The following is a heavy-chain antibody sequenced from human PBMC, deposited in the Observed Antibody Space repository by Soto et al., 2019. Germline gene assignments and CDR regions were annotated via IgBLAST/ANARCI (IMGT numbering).Heavy chain of an antibody. CDR3: ARDSRRLSSGWSPILY. J-gene: IGHJ4*02. Sequence: PGGSLRLSCAAFGFTFSSYAMHWVRQAPGKGLEWVAVISYDGSNKYYADSVKGRFTISRDNSKNTLYLQMNSLRAEDTAVYYCARDSRRLSSGWSPILYWGQGTLVTVSS. CDR1: GFTFSSYA. CDR2: ISYDGSNK. V-gene: IGHV3-30-3*01. D-gene: IGHD6-19*01.